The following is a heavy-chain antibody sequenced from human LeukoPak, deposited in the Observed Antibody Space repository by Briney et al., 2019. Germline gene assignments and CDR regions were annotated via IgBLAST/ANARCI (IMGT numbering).Heavy chain of an antibody. J-gene: IGHJ6*02. CDR3: ARDQGRIVVVPAAPVDYYYYGMDV. CDR2: ISAYNGNT. Sequence: ASVTVSCKASGYTFTSYGISWVRQAPGQGLEWMGWISAYNGNTNYAQKLQGRVTMTTDTSTITAYMELRSLRSDDTAVYYCARDQGRIVVVPAAPVDYYYYGMDVWGQGTTVTVSS. V-gene: IGHV1-18*01. D-gene: IGHD2-2*01. CDR1: GYTFTSYG.